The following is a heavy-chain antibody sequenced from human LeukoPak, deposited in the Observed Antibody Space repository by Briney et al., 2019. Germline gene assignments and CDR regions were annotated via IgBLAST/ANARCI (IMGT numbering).Heavy chain of an antibody. CDR1: GGSISSGDYY. Sequence: SQTLSLTCTVSGGSISSGDYYWSWIRQPPGKGLEWIGYIYYSGSTYYNPSLKSRVTISVDTSKNQFSLKLSSVTAADTAVFYCAISSSSAPFYFDYWGQGTLVTVSS. D-gene: IGHD6-6*01. CDR3: AISSSSAPFYFDY. J-gene: IGHJ4*02. CDR2: IYYSGST. V-gene: IGHV4-30-4*01.